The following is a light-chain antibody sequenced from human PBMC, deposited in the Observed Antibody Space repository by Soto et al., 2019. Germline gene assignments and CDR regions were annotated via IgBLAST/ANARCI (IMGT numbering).Light chain of an antibody. Sequence: DIQMTQSPSTLYAYVGDRVTITCRASQSISSWLAWYQQKPGKAPKLLIYDASSLESGVPSRFSGSGSGTEFTLTISSLQPDDFATYYCQQYNSYSYTFGQGTRLEIK. CDR1: QSISSW. CDR3: QQYNSYSYT. J-gene: IGKJ5*01. CDR2: DAS. V-gene: IGKV1-5*01.